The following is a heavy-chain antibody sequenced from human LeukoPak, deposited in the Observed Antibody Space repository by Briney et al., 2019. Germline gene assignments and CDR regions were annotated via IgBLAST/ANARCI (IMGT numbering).Heavy chain of an antibody. V-gene: IGHV1-18*01. D-gene: IGHD1-26*01. CDR2: ISPYTTKT. CDR3: AREGGVGPTAPLDYYSYQMDV. J-gene: IGHJ6*03. CDR1: GYTFISYG. Sequence: ASVKVSCKASGYTFISYGITWVRQAPGQGLEWMGWISPYTTKTNYAQSLQGRVTITTDTSTSTAHMELRSLRSDDTAVYYCAREGGVGPTAPLDYYSYQMDVWGKGTTVTVSS.